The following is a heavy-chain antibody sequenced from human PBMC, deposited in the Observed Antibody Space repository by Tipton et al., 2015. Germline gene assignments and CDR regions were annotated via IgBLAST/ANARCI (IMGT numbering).Heavy chain of an antibody. V-gene: IGHV4-38-2*01. CDR3: ARFGTTPATDDAFDI. Sequence: TLSLTCAVSAYSISSDYYWGWTRQPPGKGLEWIGFIYYSGNTKYNPSLKSRVTISVDTSKNQFSLRLTSVTAADTAMYYCARFGTTPATDDAFDIWGQGTMVTVSS. J-gene: IGHJ3*02. CDR1: AYSISSDYY. CDR2: IYYSGNT. D-gene: IGHD1/OR15-1a*01.